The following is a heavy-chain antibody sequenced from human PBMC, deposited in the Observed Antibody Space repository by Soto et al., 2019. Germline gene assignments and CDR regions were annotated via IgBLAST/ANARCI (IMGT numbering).Heavy chain of an antibody. CDR2: IYYSGST. D-gene: IGHD2-8*01. V-gene: IGHV4-31*02. CDR3: AREDVGYCTNGVCSDRSFDI. J-gene: IGHJ3*02. Sequence: DWIGYIYYSGSTYYNPSLKSRVTISVDTSKNQFSLKLSSVTAADTAVYYCAREDVGYCTNGVCSDRSFDIWGQGTMVTVSS.